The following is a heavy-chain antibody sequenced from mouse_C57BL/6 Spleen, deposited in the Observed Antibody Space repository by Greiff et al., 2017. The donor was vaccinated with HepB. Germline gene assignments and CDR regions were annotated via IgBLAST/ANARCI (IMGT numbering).Heavy chain of an antibody. Sequence: EVKLVESGGGLVKPGGSLKLSCAASGFTFSDYGMHWVRQAPEKGLEWVAYISSGSSTIYYADTVKGRFTISRDNAKNTLVLQMTRLRSEDTAMYYCARLTGKAMDYWGQGTSVTVSS. V-gene: IGHV5-17*01. CDR2: ISSGSSTI. CDR3: ARLTGKAMDY. CDR1: GFTFSDYG. J-gene: IGHJ4*01. D-gene: IGHD4-1*01.